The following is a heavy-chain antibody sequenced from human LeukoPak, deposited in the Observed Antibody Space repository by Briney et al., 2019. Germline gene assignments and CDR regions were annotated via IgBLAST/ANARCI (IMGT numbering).Heavy chain of an antibody. V-gene: IGHV3-64D*06. CDR3: ARDLSPVVRASPMGY. D-gene: IGHD3-10*01. CDR2: ISSDGDST. Sequence: GGSLRLSCSASGFTFSTYPMHWVRQAPGRGLEYVSSISSDGDSTYYADSVKGRFTISRDNSKTTLYLQTSSLRAEDTAVYYCARDLSPVVRASPMGYWGQGTPVTVSS. J-gene: IGHJ4*02. CDR1: GFTFSTYP.